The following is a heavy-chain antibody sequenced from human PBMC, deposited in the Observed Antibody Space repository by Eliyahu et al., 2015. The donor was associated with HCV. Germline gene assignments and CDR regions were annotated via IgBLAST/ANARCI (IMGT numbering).Heavy chain of an antibody. D-gene: IGHD1-26*01. CDR2: INSASSHI. Sequence: EVQVVESGGGLVKPGGSLRLSCAASGFTFSTYAMNWVRLAPGKGLEWVSSINSASSHIYYADSVKGRFTVSRDNAKDSLYLQMNSLRAEDTAVYYCARGHSGTYQRHDAFDIWGQGTLVTVSS. CDR3: ARGHSGTYQRHDAFDI. V-gene: IGHV3-21*06. CDR1: GFTFSTYA. J-gene: IGHJ3*02.